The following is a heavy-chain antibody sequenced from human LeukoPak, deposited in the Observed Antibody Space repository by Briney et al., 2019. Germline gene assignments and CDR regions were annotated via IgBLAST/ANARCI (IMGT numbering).Heavy chain of an antibody. CDR3: VVVVEPPDSDGFDV. V-gene: IGHV3-74*01. D-gene: IGHD1-14*01. Sequence: GGSLRLSCAASGFTFGNSWVHWVRQAPGKGLAWVSLINADGSTATYADSVKGRFTISRDNARNTLSLQMNSLTIEDTAVYYCVVVVEPPDSDGFDVWGQGTMITVSS. CDR1: GFTFGNSW. CDR2: INADGSTA. J-gene: IGHJ3*01.